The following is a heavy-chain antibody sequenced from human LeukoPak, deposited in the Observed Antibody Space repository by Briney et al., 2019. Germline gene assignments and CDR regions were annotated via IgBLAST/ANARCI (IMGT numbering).Heavy chain of an antibody. CDR2: ISSSSSYI. CDR3: ARVLEGYCSGGSCYRGFYYYYYYMDV. V-gene: IGHV3-21*01. Sequence: GGSLRLSCAASGFTFSSYSMNWVRQAPGKGLEWVSSISSSSSYIYYADSVKGRFTISRDNAKNSLYLQMNSRRAEDTAVYYCARVLEGYCSGGSCYRGFYYYYYYMDVWGKGTTVTVSS. CDR1: GFTFSSYS. D-gene: IGHD2-15*01. J-gene: IGHJ6*03.